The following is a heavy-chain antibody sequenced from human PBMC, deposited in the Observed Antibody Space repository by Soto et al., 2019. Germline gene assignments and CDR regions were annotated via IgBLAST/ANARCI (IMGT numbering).Heavy chain of an antibody. V-gene: IGHV1-69*01. D-gene: IGHD3-22*01. Sequence: QVQLVQSGSEVKKPGSSVKVSCKASGGTFSSYAISWVRQAPGQGLEWMGGIIPIFGTANYAQKFQGRGTITEDESTSTAYMELSSLRSEDTAVYYCASCVPYYDSSGYYDYWGQGTLVTVSS. CDR1: GGTFSSYA. J-gene: IGHJ4*02. CDR2: IIPIFGTA. CDR3: ASCVPYYDSSGYYDY.